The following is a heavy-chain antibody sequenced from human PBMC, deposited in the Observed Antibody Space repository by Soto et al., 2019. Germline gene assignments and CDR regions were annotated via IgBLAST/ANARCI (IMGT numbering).Heavy chain of an antibody. CDR3: AGGPDYSNYDGVHYYYYMDV. V-gene: IGHV1-8*01. Sequence: ASVKVSCKASGYTFTSYDINWVRQATGQGLEWMGWMNPNSGNTGYAQKFQDRVTMTRNTSISTAYMELSSLRSEDTAVYYCAGGPDYSNYDGVHYYYYMDVWGKGTTVTVSS. CDR1: GYTFTSYD. D-gene: IGHD4-4*01. J-gene: IGHJ6*03. CDR2: MNPNSGNT.